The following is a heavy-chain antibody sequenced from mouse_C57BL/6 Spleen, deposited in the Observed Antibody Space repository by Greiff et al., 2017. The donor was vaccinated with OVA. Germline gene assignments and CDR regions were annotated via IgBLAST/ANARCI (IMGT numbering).Heavy chain of an antibody. CDR1: GYAFSSSW. J-gene: IGHJ2*01. CDR2: IYPGDGDT. V-gene: IGHV1-82*01. D-gene: IGHD4-1*02. Sequence: VQLQQSGPELVKPGASVKISCKASGYAFSSSWMNWVKQRPGKGLEWIGRIYPGDGDTNYNGKFKGKATLTADKSSSPAYMQLSSLTSEDSAVYFCARGGNYYFDYWGQGTTLTVSS. CDR3: ARGGNYYFDY.